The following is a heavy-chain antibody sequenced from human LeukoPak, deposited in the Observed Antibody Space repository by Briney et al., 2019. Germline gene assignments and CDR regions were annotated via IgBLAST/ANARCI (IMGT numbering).Heavy chain of an antibody. CDR2: IYSGGTT. V-gene: IGHV3-53*01. Sequence: GGSLRLSCAASGFTVSGNYMSWVRQAPGKGLEWVSVIYSGGTTYYADSVKGRFTISRDNSKNTLYLQMNGLRAEDTAVYYCARASDYPYYFDYWGQGTLVTVSS. D-gene: IGHD4-11*01. CDR3: ARASDYPYYFDY. J-gene: IGHJ4*02. CDR1: GFTVSGNY.